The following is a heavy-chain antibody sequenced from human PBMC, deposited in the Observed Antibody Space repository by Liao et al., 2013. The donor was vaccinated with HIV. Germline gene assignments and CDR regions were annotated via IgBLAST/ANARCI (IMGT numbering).Heavy chain of an antibody. CDR3: ARTGYSSGWYNFQH. CDR1: GGSFSGYY. D-gene: IGHD6-19*01. V-gene: IGHV4-34*01. Sequence: QVQLQQWGAGLLKPSETLSLTCAVYGGSFSGYYWSWIRQPPGKGLEWIGEINHSGSTNYNPSLKSRVTISVDTSKNQFSLKLSSVTAADTAVYYCARTGYSSGWYNFQHWGQGTLVTVSS. J-gene: IGHJ1*01. CDR2: INHSGST.